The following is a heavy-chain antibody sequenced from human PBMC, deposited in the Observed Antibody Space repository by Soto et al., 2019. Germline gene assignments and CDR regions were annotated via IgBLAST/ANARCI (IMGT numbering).Heavy chain of an antibody. Sequence: QMQLVQSGAEVKKPGSSVKVSCKASGGTLSSFINYPINWVRQAPGQGLEWMGGIVPNVGTVNYAQKIQGRVTITADTSTGAAYMEVSSLRSDDTALYYCARRDTSGFLRYFDNWGQGTLVTVSS. J-gene: IGHJ4*02. CDR1: GGTLSSFINYP. CDR2: IVPNVGTV. CDR3: ARRDTSGFLRYFDN. D-gene: IGHD3-3*01. V-gene: IGHV1-69*06.